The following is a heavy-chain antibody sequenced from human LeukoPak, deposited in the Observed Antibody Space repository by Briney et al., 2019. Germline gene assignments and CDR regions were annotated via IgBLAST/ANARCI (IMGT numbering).Heavy chain of an antibody. D-gene: IGHD2-2*01. J-gene: IGHJ5*02. CDR1: GGSLSSSSYY. V-gene: IGHV4-39*07. Sequence: PSETLSLTCTVSGGSLSSSSYYWSWIRQPPGKGLEWIGSIYYSGSTYYNPSLKSRVTISVDTSKNQFSLKLSTVTAADTAVYYCASANLVAWGQGTLVTVSS. CDR2: IYYSGST. CDR3: ASANLVA.